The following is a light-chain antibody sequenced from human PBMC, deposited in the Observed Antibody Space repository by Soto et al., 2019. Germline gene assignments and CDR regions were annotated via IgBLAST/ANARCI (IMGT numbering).Light chain of an antibody. CDR2: GAS. J-gene: IGKJ2*01. CDR3: QHYGSSTGYT. CDR1: QSVSSSC. V-gene: IGKV3-20*01. Sequence: EIVLTQSPGTLSLSPGERATLSCRASQSVSSSCLAWYHQKPGQAPRLLIYGASSRATGIPDRFSGSGSGTDFTLTISRLEPEDFAVYYCQHYGSSTGYTFGQGTKLEIK.